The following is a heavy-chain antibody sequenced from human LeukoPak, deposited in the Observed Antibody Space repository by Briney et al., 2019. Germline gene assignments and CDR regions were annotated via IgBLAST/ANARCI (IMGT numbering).Heavy chain of an antibody. CDR2: MSPNNNNA. V-gene: IGHV1-8*01. J-gene: IGHJ5*02. CDR3: ATKIPRTLYP. D-gene: IGHD2-2*01. Sequence: GXGGXXRGGMSPNNNNAGFAQKFQGRVTMTMNTSITTAYMELSSLTSEDTAVYYCATKIPRTLYPWGQGTLVTVSS.